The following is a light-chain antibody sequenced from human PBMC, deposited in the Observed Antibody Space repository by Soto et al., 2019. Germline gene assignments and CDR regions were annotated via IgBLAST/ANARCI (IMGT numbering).Light chain of an antibody. V-gene: IGKV3-20*01. Sequence: EIVLTQSPGTLSLSPGERATLSCRASQSVSQNFLAWYQQKPGQAPRLLINGASSRATGIPDRFSGSGSGTDFSLTIDRLEPEDFAVYFCLQYGSSPPTFGGGTKVAIK. CDR1: QSVSQNF. CDR3: LQYGSSPPT. J-gene: IGKJ4*01. CDR2: GAS.